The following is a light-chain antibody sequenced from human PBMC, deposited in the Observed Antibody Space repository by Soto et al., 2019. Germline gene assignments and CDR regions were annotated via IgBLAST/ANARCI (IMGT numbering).Light chain of an antibody. CDR1: YSDIGSYND. V-gene: IGLV2-11*01. Sequence: QSALPQPRSMSGSPGQSVTISCTGTYSDIGSYNDVSWYQHHPAKAPRLMIFDVSQPPSGVPDRFSGSKSGNTASLTISGLQTEDEADYYCCSYVRAYGMMIFGEGTKLTVL. CDR2: DVS. CDR3: CSYVRAYGMMI. J-gene: IGLJ2*01.